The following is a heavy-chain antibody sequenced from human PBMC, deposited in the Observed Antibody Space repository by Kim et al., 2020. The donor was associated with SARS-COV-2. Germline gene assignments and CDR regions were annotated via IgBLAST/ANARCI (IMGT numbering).Heavy chain of an antibody. CDR3: AGASRYYFLFC. CDR2: IDNTGTT. Sequence: SETLSLTCNVSVDSVTSSYWSWLRQSPGKGLEWIGYIDNTGTTNYSPSLRTRVTMSLDLSRSQLSLQLSSVTAADTAVYYCAGASRYYFLFCWCQGALV. D-gene: IGHD3-16*01. V-gene: IGHV4-59*02. J-gene: IGHJ4*02. CDR1: VDSVTSSY.